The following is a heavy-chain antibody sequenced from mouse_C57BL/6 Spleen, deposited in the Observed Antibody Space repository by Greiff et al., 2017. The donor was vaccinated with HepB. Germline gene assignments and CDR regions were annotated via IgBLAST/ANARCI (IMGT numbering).Heavy chain of an antibody. Sequence: DVKLVESVAELVRPGASVKLSCTASGFNIKNTYMHWVKQRPEQGLEWIGRIDPANGNTKYAPKFQGKATITADTSSNTAYLQLSSLTSEDTAIYYCARERVYGYGDAMDYWGQGTSVTVSS. CDR3: ARERVYGYGDAMDY. CDR2: IDPANGNT. D-gene: IGHD2-2*01. V-gene: IGHV14-3*01. J-gene: IGHJ4*01. CDR1: GFNIKNTY.